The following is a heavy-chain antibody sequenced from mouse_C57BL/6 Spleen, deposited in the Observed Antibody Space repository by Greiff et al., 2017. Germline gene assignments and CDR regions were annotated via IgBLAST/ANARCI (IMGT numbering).Heavy chain of an antibody. CDR3: ARSGFGAMDY. CDR1: GYTFTSYG. J-gene: IGHJ4*01. D-gene: IGHD3-1*01. V-gene: IGHV1-81*01. CDR2: IYPRSGNT. Sequence: VQLQQSGAELARPGASVKLSCKASGYTFTSYGISWVKQRTGQGLEWIGEIYPRSGNTYYNEKFKGKATLTADKSSSTAYLVLRSLTSEDSAVYFCARSGFGAMDYWGQGTSVTVSS.